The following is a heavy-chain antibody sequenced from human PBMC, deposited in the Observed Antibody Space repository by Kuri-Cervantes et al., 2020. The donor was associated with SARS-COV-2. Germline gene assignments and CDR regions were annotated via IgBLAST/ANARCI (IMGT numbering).Heavy chain of an antibody. CDR3: ALRTLPWYYYYMDV. CDR2: IYHSGST. Sequence: GSLRLSCTVSGYSISSGYYWGWIRQPPGKGLEWIGSIYHSGSTYYNPSLKSRVTISVDTSKNQFSLKLSSVTAADTAVYYCALRTLPWYYYYMDVWGKGTTVTDSS. J-gene: IGHJ6*03. CDR1: GYSISSGYY. V-gene: IGHV4-38-2*02. D-gene: IGHD3/OR15-3a*01.